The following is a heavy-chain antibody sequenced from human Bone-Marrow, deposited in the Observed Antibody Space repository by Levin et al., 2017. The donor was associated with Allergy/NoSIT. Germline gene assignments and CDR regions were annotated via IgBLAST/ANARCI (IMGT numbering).Heavy chain of an antibody. CDR2: IYYSGST. Sequence: PSETLSLTCTVSGDSISSGDYYWSWIRQPPGKGLEWIGYIYYSGSTYYNPSLKSRLTISVDTSKNQFSLKLNSVTAADTAIYYCARGELLRGEGDYWGQGTLVTVSS. D-gene: IGHD1-26*01. CDR3: ARGELLRGEGDY. CDR1: GDSISSGDYY. V-gene: IGHV4-30-4*01. J-gene: IGHJ4*02.